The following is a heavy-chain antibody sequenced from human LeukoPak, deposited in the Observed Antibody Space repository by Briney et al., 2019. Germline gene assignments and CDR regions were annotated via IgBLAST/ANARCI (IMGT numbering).Heavy chain of an antibody. CDR2: IYYTET. CDR3: AREAVAGVGWSWFDP. D-gene: IGHD6-19*01. J-gene: IGHJ5*02. CDR1: GGSVSNYY. Sequence: PSETLSLTCTVSGGSVSNYYWSWIRQSPGKGLEWIGYIYYTETSYNPSLKSRVTISADTSKNQFSLKLYSVTAADTAVYYCAREAVAGVGWSWFDPWGQGTLVTVSS. V-gene: IGHV4-59*02.